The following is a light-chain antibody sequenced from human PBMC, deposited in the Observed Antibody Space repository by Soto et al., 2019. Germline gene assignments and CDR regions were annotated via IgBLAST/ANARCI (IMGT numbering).Light chain of an antibody. CDR1: QSVSSY. CDR2: GAS. CDR3: QQYGSSPIT. V-gene: IGKV3-20*01. J-gene: IGKJ5*01. Sequence: EIVLTQSPDTLSVSPGERATLSWRASQSVSSYLAWYQQKPGQAPRLLIDGASSRATGIPDRFSGSGSGTDFTLTISRLEPEDFAVYYCQQYGSSPITFGQGTRLEIK.